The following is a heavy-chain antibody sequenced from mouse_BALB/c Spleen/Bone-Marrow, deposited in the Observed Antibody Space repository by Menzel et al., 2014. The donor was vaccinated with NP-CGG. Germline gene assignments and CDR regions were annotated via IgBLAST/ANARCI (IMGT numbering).Heavy chain of an antibody. D-gene: IGHD2-14*01. V-gene: IGHV1S137*01. CDR3: ARSGKVRNAMDY. CDR2: ISGYYGDA. J-gene: IGHJ4*01. Sequence: QVQLQQSGAKLVRPGVSVKISCKGSGYTFTDHAMHWVKRSHAKSLEWIGLISGYYGDAIYNQKFKGKATMTVDNSSSTAYMELARLTSEDSAIYYCARSGKVRNAMDYWGQGTSVTVSS. CDR1: GYTFTDHA.